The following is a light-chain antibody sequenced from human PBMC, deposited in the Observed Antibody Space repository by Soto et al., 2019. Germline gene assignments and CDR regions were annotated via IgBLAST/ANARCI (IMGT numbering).Light chain of an antibody. Sequence: EIVLTQSPGTLSLSPGERANLSCRASQSVSSSYLAWYQQKPGQAPRLLLYGASRRATGIPDRFSGSGSGTDFTLTISRLEPEDFAVYYCQQSGSSPYTFGQVTKLEIK. J-gene: IGKJ2*01. CDR3: QQSGSSPYT. CDR1: QSVSSSY. V-gene: IGKV3-20*01. CDR2: GAS.